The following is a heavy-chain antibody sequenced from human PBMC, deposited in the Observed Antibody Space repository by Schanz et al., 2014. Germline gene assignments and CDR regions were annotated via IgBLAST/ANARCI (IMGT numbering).Heavy chain of an antibody. J-gene: IGHJ3*01. D-gene: IGHD3-10*01. CDR2: ISTDGTNT. Sequence: VQLVESGGGVVQPGGSLRLSCSASGFTFSNHAMHWVRQAPGKGLEKVALISTDGTNTYYADSVRGRFNISRDNSKNTLDLQMISLTSEDTAMYYCARDRGFMVTNNDALDLWGQGTMVSVSS. V-gene: IGHV3-30*04. CDR1: GFTFSNHA. CDR3: ARDRGFMVTNNDALDL.